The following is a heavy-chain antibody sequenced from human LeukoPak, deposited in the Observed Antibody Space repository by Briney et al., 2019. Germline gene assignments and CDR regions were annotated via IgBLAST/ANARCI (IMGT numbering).Heavy chain of an antibody. CDR1: GFTLSTNA. Sequence: GGSLRLSCLTSGFTLSTNAMSWVRQAPGKGLEWISGISGSGASTYYAGSVKGRFTISRDNSKNTLYLQMNSLRAEDTAIYYCAKSSSSNCYSPHDYWGQGTLVTVSS. J-gene: IGHJ4*02. D-gene: IGHD2-2*01. V-gene: IGHV3-23*01. CDR2: ISGSGAST. CDR3: AKSSSSNCYSPHDY.